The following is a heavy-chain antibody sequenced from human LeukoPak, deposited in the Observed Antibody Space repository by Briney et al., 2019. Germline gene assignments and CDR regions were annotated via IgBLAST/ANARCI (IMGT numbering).Heavy chain of an antibody. Sequence: GGSLRLSWAASGFTFSSYAMSWVRKAPGKGLEWVSAISGSGGSTYYADSVKGRFTISRDNSKNTLYLQMNSLRAEDTAVYYCAKKPDFWSGLYYFDYWGQGTLVTVSS. V-gene: IGHV3-23*01. D-gene: IGHD3-3*01. CDR1: GFTFSSYA. CDR3: AKKPDFWSGLYYFDY. J-gene: IGHJ4*02. CDR2: ISGSGGST.